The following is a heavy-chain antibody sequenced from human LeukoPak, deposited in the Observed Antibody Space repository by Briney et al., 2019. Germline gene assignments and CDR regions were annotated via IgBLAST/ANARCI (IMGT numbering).Heavy chain of an antibody. D-gene: IGHD1-14*01. CDR1: GGSISSSSYY. Sequence: SETLSLTCTVSGGSISSSSYYWGWIRQPPGKGLEWIGSIYYSGSTYYNPSLKSRVTISVDTSKNQFSLKLSSGTAADTAVYYCARLPELYYFDYWGQGTLVTVSS. CDR2: IYYSGST. V-gene: IGHV4-39*01. CDR3: ARLPELYYFDY. J-gene: IGHJ4*02.